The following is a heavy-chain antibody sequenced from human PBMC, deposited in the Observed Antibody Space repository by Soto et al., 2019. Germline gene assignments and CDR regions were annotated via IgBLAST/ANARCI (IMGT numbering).Heavy chain of an antibody. Sequence: QLQLQESGPGLVKPSETLSLTCTVSGGSIRSTSSYWGWVRQPPGKGLEWIGSMYNSGSTYYSPSLKRRVTISVDTYNNQFALRLSSVTAADTAVYYCAGRYPYDSSGYHLDYWGQGTLVTVSS. CDR1: GGSIRSTSSY. D-gene: IGHD3-22*01. CDR2: MYNSGST. CDR3: AGRYPYDSSGYHLDY. V-gene: IGHV4-39*01. J-gene: IGHJ4*02.